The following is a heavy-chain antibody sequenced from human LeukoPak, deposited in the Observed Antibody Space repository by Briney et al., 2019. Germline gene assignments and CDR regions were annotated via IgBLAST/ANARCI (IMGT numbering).Heavy chain of an antibody. J-gene: IGHJ4*02. CDR3: AKDRRNGYSSR. V-gene: IGHV3-21*01. CDR2: ISGSSNDI. Sequence: GGSLRLSCAASGFTFSSYSMNWVRQAPGKGLERVSSISGSSNDIYYADSVEGRFTISRDNAKNSLYLQMISLRAEDTAVYYCAKDRRNGYSSRWGQGTLVTVSS. D-gene: IGHD6-13*01. CDR1: GFTFSSYS.